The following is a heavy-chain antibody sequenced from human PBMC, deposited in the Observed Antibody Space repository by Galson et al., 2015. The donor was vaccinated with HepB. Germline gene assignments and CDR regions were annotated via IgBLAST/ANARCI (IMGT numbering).Heavy chain of an antibody. CDR3: AREEGMTTGWNAFDI. Sequence: SVKVSCKASGGTFSSYATSWVRQAPGQGLEWMGGIIPIFGTANYAQKFQGRVTITADESTSTAYMELSSLRSEDTAVYYCAREEGMTTGWNAFDIWGQGTMVTVSS. D-gene: IGHD4-17*01. CDR1: GGTFSSYA. J-gene: IGHJ3*02. CDR2: IIPIFGTA. V-gene: IGHV1-69*13.